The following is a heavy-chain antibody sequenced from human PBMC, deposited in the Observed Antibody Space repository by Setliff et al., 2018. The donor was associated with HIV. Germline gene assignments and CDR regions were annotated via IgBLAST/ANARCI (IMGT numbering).Heavy chain of an antibody. V-gene: IGHV1-69*13. J-gene: IGHJ3*02. D-gene: IGHD3-16*01. CDR2: IIPIFGTT. Sequence: SVKVSCKASGGTFSSYAINWVRQAPGQGLEWMGGIIPIFGTTNFAQKFQGRVTITADESTSTAYMELSSLRSEDTAVYYCAGVGVLRWGGFGAFDIWGQGTMVTVSS. CDR3: AGVGVLRWGGFGAFDI. CDR1: GGTFSSYA.